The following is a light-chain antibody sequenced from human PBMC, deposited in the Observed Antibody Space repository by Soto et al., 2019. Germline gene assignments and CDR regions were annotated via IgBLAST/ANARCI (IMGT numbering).Light chain of an antibody. Sequence: QSVLTQPASVSGSPGQSITISCTGTGSDIGNYNYVSWYQQHPGKAPKPMIYGVSNRPSGVSNRFSGSKSGNAASLTISGLQAEDEADYYCSSYTSYTTLWVFGGGTKVTVL. J-gene: IGLJ3*02. CDR2: GVS. V-gene: IGLV2-14*01. CDR3: SSYTSYTTLWV. CDR1: GSDIGNYNY.